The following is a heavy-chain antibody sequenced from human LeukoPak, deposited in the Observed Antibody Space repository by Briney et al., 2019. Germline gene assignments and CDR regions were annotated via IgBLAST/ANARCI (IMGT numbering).Heavy chain of an antibody. V-gene: IGHV4-59*08. J-gene: IGHJ4*02. D-gene: IGHD3-22*01. CDR3: ARGRRDYYDSSGYPFDY. Sequence: PSETLSLTCTVSGASISSYYWSWIRQPPGKGLEWIGYIYYSGSTNYNPSLKSRVTIPVDTSKNQFSLKLSSVTAADTAVYYCARGRRDYYDSSGYPFDYWGQGTLVTVSS. CDR1: GASISSYY. CDR2: IYYSGST.